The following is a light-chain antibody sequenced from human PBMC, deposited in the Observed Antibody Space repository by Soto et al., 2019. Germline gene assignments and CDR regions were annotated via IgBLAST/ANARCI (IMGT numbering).Light chain of an antibody. CDR2: DAS. V-gene: IGKV3-20*01. J-gene: IGKJ1*01. CDR3: HQYYRTPRT. Sequence: ETVLTQSPGTLSWSPVEIATIHCSGSRTINRNYLAWYQQRPGQAPRPLIYDASTRATGTPDRFSGAGSATDFTLTISRLEPEDFAVYYCHQYYRTPRTFGQGTKVDIK. CDR1: RTINRNY.